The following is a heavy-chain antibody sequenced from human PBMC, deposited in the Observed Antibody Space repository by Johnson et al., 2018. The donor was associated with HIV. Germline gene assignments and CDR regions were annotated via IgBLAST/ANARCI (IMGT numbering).Heavy chain of an antibody. CDR3: ASGVVTLSFDI. D-gene: IGHD3-3*01. J-gene: IGHJ3*02. V-gene: IGHV3-30-3*01. Sequence: QMLLVESGGGVVQPGRSLRLSCAASGFTFSSYAMHWVRQAPGKGLEWVAVISYDGSNKYYADSVKGRFTISRDNAKNSLYLQMNTLRAEDTAVYYCASGVVTLSFDIWGQGTMVTVSS. CDR2: ISYDGSNK. CDR1: GFTFSSYA.